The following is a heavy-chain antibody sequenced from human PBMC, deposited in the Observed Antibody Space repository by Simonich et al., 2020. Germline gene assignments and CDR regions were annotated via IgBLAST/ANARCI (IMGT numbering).Heavy chain of an antibody. Sequence: EVQLVESGGGLVQPGGSLRLSCAASGFTFSSYWMSWVRQAPGKGLEWVANIKQDGREKYYVDSGKGRFTISRDNAKNSLYLQMNSLRAEDTAVYYCAREGRYCSGGSCYKGGHWFDPWGQGTLVTVSS. V-gene: IGHV3-7*01. CDR1: GFTFSSYW. J-gene: IGHJ5*02. CDR3: AREGRYCSGGSCYKGGHWFDP. D-gene: IGHD2-15*01. CDR2: IKQDGREK.